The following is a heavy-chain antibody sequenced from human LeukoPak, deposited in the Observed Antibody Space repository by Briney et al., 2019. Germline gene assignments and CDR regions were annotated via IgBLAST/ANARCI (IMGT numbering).Heavy chain of an antibody. CDR1: GYYIRNGYF. D-gene: IGHD3-10*02. V-gene: IGHV4-38-2*01. J-gene: IGHJ4*02. CDR2: IHHSGKS. Sequence: KPSKTLSLTCGVSGYYIRNGYFWGWIRHPPGKGLEWIGSIHHSGKSDYNPSFKSRVTISVDTSKNQFALRLSSLTASDTAVYYCASVFASPPRVFDNWGQGILVTVSS. CDR3: ASVFASPPRVFDN.